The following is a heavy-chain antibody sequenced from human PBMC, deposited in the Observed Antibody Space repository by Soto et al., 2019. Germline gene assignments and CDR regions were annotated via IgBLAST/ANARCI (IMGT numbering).Heavy chain of an antibody. Sequence: LRLSCVGSGLIFSAHAITWVRQAPGKGLEWVSTLGAIGAFYADSVEGRFTSSRDNSKNTVNLQMNSLRAEDTAVYYCARDLTAHDYWGQGTVVTVSS. J-gene: IGHJ4*02. CDR1: GLIFSAHA. CDR3: ARDLTAHDY. CDR2: LGAIGA. V-gene: IGHV3-23*01.